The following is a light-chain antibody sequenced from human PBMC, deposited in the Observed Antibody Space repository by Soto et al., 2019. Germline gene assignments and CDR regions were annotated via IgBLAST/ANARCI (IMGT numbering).Light chain of an antibody. CDR3: QQYGSSSWR. Sequence: EIALTLSPGTLSLSPGERATLSCRASQSVSSSYLAWYQQKPGQAPRLLIYGASSRATGIPDRFSGSGSGTDFTLTISRLEPEDFAVYYCQQYGSSSWRFGQGTKV. CDR2: GAS. V-gene: IGKV3-20*01. J-gene: IGKJ1*01. CDR1: QSVSSSY.